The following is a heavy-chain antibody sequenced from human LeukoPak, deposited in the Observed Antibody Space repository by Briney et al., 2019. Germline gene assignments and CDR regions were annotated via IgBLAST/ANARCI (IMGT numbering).Heavy chain of an antibody. D-gene: IGHD3-10*01. CDR2: ISAYNGNT. CDR1: TYTNTTIG. J-gene: IGHJ6*03. V-gene: IGHV1-18*01. Sequence: ASVKVSCKATTYTNTTIGIRWERQAPGQGLEWMGWISAYNGNTNYAQKLQGRVTMTTDTSTSTAYMELRSLRSDETAVYCCVRARLYLYGSGSYYGVYYYMDVWGKGTTVTVSS. CDR3: VRARLYLYGSGSYYGVYYYMDV.